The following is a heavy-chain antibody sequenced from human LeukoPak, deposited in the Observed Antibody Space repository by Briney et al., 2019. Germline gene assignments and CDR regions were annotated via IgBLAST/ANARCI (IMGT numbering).Heavy chain of an antibody. CDR3: AKDSRPGQWLVTGLDY. D-gene: IGHD6-19*01. CDR2: ISADGGST. V-gene: IGHV3-43*02. Sequence: GGSLRLSCAASGFTFDNYAMHWVRQAPGKGLEWVSLISADGGSTYYADSVKGRFTISRDNRKNSLYMQMNSLRTEDTALYYCAKDSRPGQWLVTGLDYWGQGTLVTVSS. J-gene: IGHJ4*02. CDR1: GFTFDNYA.